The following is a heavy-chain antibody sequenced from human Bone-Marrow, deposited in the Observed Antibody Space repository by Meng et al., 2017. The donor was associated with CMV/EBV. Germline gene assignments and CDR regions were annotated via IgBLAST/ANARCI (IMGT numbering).Heavy chain of an antibody. V-gene: IGHV4-59*01. CDR1: GDSISASY. CDR2: AYYGENS. D-gene: IGHD3-10*01. Sequence: SEPRSFTCTLSGDSISASYWTWIRQSPGKGLEWIGYAYYGENSRYNPSLSSRVAISVDTSKNQFSLKLSSVTASDTAVYFCARYDRRWGNFYLHSWGQGALVTVSS. J-gene: IGHJ5*02. CDR3: ARYDRRWGNFYLHS.